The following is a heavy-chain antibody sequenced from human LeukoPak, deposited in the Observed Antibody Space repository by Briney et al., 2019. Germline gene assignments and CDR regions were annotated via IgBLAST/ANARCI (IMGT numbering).Heavy chain of an antibody. CDR1: GFIFSSYG. Sequence: GGSLRLSCAASGFIFSSYGMHWVRQAPGKGLEWVAVIWYDGSNKYYADSVKGRFTISRDNSKNTLYLQMNSLRAEDTAVYYCARFIGGANYYDSSGYDYWGQGTLVTVSS. CDR3: ARFIGGANYYDSSGYDY. V-gene: IGHV3-33*01. J-gene: IGHJ4*02. D-gene: IGHD3-22*01. CDR2: IWYDGSNK.